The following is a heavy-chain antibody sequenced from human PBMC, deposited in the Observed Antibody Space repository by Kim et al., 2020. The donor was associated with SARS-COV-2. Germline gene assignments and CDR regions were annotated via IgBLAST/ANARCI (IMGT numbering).Heavy chain of an antibody. J-gene: IGHJ6*02. CDR3: ARDLSRFVDLWGIVGASPLSNGLAG. V-gene: IGHV1-46*01. CDR2: INPSGGST. CDR1: GYTFTSYY. Sequence: ASVKVSCTASGYTFTSYYMHWVRQAPGQGLEWMGIINPSGGSTSYAQKFHGRVTMTRDTSTSTVYMELSSLRSEDTAVYYCARDLSRFVDLWGIVGASPLSNGLAGSGQGTTVPVSS. D-gene: IGHD1-26*01.